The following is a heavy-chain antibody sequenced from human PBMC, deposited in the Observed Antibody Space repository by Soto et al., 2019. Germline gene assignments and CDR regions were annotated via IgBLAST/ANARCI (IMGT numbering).Heavy chain of an antibody. CDR2: IYYSGST. D-gene: IGHD3-10*01. CDR3: ARHITGMADFDY. J-gene: IGHJ4*02. Sequence: SETLSLTCTVSGGSISSSSYYWGWIRQPPGKGLEWIGSIYYSGSTYYNPSLKSRVTISVDTSKNQFSLKLSSVTGADTAVYYCARHITGMADFDYWGQGTLVTVSS. V-gene: IGHV4-39*01. CDR1: GGSISSSSYY.